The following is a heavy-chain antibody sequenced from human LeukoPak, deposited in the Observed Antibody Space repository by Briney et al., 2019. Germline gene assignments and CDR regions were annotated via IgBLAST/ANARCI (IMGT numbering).Heavy chain of an antibody. Sequence: PGGSLRLSCAASGFTFSSYAIHWVRQAPGKGLEWVAIISYDGNNKYYADSVKGRFTISRDNSKNTVHLQMNSLRAEDTALYYCASQDRVVLMANDAFDIWGQGTMVTVSS. D-gene: IGHD2-8*01. CDR1: GFTFSSYA. J-gene: IGHJ3*02. V-gene: IGHV3-30-3*01. CDR2: ISYDGNNK. CDR3: ASQDRVVLMANDAFDI.